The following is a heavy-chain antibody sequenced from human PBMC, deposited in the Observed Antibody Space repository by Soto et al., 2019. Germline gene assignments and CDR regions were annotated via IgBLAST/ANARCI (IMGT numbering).Heavy chain of an antibody. V-gene: IGHV1-8*01. CDR1: GYSFTSYN. J-gene: IGHJ5*02. Sequence: GASVKVSCKASGYSFTSYNINWVRQATGQGLEWMGWTNPNSGHTGYAQKFQGRVTMTRDTSITTAYMELNRLTSEDTAVYYCTRGHNWFDPWGQGTLVTVSS. CDR3: TRGHNWFDP. CDR2: TNPNSGHT.